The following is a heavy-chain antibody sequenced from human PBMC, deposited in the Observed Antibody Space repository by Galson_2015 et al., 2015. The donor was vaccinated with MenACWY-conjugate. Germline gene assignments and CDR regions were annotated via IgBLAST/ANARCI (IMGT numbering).Heavy chain of an antibody. V-gene: IGHV1-18*01. J-gene: IGHJ4*02. D-gene: IGHD3-22*01. CDR2: ISAYNGKT. Sequence: SVKVSCKASGYTFTTYGVSWVRQAPGQGLEWMGWISAYNGKTNYAQKLQGRVTMTTDTSTSTAYMELRSPRSDDTAVYYCARGGGLYYYDVNAYYAYWGQGTLVTVSS. CDR3: ARGGGLYYYDVNAYYAY. CDR1: GYTFTTYG.